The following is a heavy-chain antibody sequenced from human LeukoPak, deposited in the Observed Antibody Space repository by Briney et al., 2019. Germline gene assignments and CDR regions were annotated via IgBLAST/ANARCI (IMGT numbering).Heavy chain of an antibody. CDR1: GFTFSSYS. V-gene: IGHV3-21*01. J-gene: IGHJ4*02. CDR2: ISSSSSYI. CDR3: ARDLISSGSGDDY. Sequence: GGSLRLSCAASGFTFSSYSMNWVRQAPGKGLEWVSSISSSSSYIYYADSVKGRFTISRDNAKNSLYLQMNSLRAEDTAVYYCARDLISSGSGDDYWGQGTLVTVSS. D-gene: IGHD2-15*01.